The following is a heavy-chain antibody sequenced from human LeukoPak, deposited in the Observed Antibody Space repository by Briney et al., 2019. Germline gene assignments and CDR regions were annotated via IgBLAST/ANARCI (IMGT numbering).Heavy chain of an antibody. CDR1: GGSFSGYY. V-gene: IGHV4-34*01. J-gene: IGHJ4*02. CDR3: ARVEGSCRGAGCYPFSFDD. Sequence: PSETLSLPCAVYGGSFSGYYWSWIRQPPGKGLEWIGEIDHSGSTNYNPSLKSRVTISVDTSKNQFSLNLSSVTAADTAVYYCARVEGSCRGAGCYPFSFDDWGQGNLVTVSS. D-gene: IGHD2-15*01. CDR2: IDHSGST.